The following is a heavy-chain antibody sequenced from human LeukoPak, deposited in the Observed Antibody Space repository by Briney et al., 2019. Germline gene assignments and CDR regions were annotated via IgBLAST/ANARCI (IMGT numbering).Heavy chain of an antibody. V-gene: IGHV3-23*01. J-gene: IGHJ4*02. CDR1: GFTFSSYA. CDR2: ISGSGGST. D-gene: IGHD6-13*01. CDR3: AKNQFLYSSSWYYFDY. Sequence: PGGSLRLSCAASGFTFSSYAMSWVRQAPGKGLEWVSAISGSGGSTYYADSVEGRFTISRDNSKNTLYLQMNSLRAEDTAFYYCAKNQFLYSSSWYYFDYWGQGSLVTVSS.